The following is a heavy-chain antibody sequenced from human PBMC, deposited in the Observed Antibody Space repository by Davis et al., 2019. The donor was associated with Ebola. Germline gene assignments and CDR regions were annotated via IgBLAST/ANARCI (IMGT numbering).Heavy chain of an antibody. V-gene: IGHV3-7*03. CDR3: ARLDYGDYDVLYYHYGMDV. D-gene: IGHD4-17*01. Sequence: LSLTCAASGFPFRSHWMTWVRQAPGKGLAWVANINQDGSEKNYVDSVKGRFTISRNNAKNSLYLQMYSLRAEDTAVYYCARLDYGDYDVLYYHYGMDVWGQGTTVTVSS. J-gene: IGHJ6*02. CDR1: GFPFRSHW. CDR2: INQDGSEK.